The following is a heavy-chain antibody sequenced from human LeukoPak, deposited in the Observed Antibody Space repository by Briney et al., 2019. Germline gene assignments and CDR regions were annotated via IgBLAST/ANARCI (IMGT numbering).Heavy chain of an antibody. D-gene: IGHD4-17*01. V-gene: IGHV3-23*01. CDR2: ISGSGGST. J-gene: IGHJ4*02. Sequence: GGSLRLSCATSGFTFSIFAMSWVRQAPGKGLEWVSAISGSGGSTYYADSVKGRFTISRDNSKNTLYLQMNSLRAEDTAVYYCAKGGLYGDYVYFDYWGQGTLVTVSS. CDR1: GFTFSIFA. CDR3: AKGGLYGDYVYFDY.